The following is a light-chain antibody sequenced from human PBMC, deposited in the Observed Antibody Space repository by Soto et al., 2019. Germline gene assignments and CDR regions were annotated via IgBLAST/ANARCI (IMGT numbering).Light chain of an antibody. CDR1: QGISSA. V-gene: IGKV1D-13*01. Sequence: AIQLTQSPSSLSASVGDRVTISCRASQGISSALAWYQRKPGKAPRLLIYDASSLHSGVPSRFSGSGSGTDFTLTISSLQPEDFGSYYCQHVSDYPRAFGQGTMLYIK. CDR2: DAS. J-gene: IGKJ2*01. CDR3: QHVSDYPRA.